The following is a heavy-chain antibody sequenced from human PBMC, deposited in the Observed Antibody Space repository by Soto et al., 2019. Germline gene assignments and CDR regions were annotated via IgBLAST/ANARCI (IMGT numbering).Heavy chain of an antibody. CDR2: KWFFGSGGNE. D-gene: IGHD1-26*01. CDR1: GFTFSNYG. V-gene: IGHV3-33*01. J-gene: IGHJ4*02. Sequence: QVQMVESGGAAVQPGGSLRLSCATSGFTFSNYGIHWVRQAPGKGLEWVAVKWFFGSGGNEYYADSVKGRFAISRDDSKQRKYLEMKSLRAEDTAVYYCGRVPYSVGRYYLDLWGQGTQVTVSS. CDR3: GRVPYSVGRYYLDL.